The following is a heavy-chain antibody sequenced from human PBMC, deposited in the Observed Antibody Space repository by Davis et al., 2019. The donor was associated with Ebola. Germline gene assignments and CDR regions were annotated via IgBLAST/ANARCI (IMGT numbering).Heavy chain of an antibody. CDR1: GFTFSAYY. CDR3: AKKKGSSAWYSFDY. V-gene: IGHV3-11*01. Sequence: PGGSLSLSCAASGFTFSAYYMRWIRQAPGKGLEWVSYINSGSSLIYYADSVKGRFTISRDNSKNTLYLQMNSLRAEDTAFYYCAKKKGSSAWYSFDYWGQGTLVTVSS. D-gene: IGHD6-19*01. CDR2: INSGSSLI. J-gene: IGHJ4*02.